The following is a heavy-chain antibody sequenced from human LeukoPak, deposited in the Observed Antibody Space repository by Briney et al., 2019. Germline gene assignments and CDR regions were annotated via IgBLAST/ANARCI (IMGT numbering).Heavy chain of an antibody. CDR1: GFTFSSYW. D-gene: IGHD6-6*01. CDR3: VREYSSSSGCAFDI. CDR2: ISTDGSST. V-gene: IGHV3-74*01. J-gene: IGHJ3*02. Sequence: GGSLRLSCAASGFTFSSYWMHWVRQAPGKGLVWVSRISTDGSSTNSADSVEGRFTISRDNAKNTLYLEMNSLRAEDTAVYYCVREYSSSSGCAFDIWGQGTMVTVSP.